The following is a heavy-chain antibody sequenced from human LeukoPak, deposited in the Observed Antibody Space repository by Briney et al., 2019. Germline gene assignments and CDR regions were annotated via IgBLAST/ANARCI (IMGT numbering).Heavy chain of an antibody. CDR3: AMSSGTGTTGY. CDR1: GGSISSSSYY. D-gene: IGHD1-1*01. Sequence: SETLSLTCIVSGGSISSSSYYWGWVRQPPGKGLEWIGSMYFSGSTYYNAALKIRLTISVDTSKNQFSLKLSSVTAADTAVYYCAMSSGTGTTGYWGQGTLVTVSS. CDR2: MYFSGST. V-gene: IGHV4-39*07. J-gene: IGHJ4*02.